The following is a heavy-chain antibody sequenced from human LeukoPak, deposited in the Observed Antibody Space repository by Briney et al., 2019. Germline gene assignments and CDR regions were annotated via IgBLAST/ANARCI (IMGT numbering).Heavy chain of an antibody. CDR2: IDWDDDK. J-gene: IGHJ4*02. D-gene: IGHD3-16*02. CDR1: GFSLSTSGMC. Sequence: SGPTLVNPTQTLTLTCTFSGFSLSTSGMCVSWIRQPPGKALEWLARIDWDDDKYYSTSLKTRLTISKDTSKNQVVLAVTNMDPVDTATYYCARTVLRLGELSFFDYWGQGTLVTVSS. CDR3: ARTVLRLGELSFFDY. V-gene: IGHV2-70*11.